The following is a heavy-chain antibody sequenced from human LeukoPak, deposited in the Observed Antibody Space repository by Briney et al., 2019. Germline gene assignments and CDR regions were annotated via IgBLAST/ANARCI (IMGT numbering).Heavy chain of an antibody. J-gene: IGHJ4*02. CDR3: ASGIYYYDSSKPFDY. Sequence: ASETLSLTCAVYGGSFSGYYWSWIRQPPGKGLEWIGEINHSGSTNYNPSLKSRVTISVDTSKNQFSLKLSSVTAADTAVYYCASGIYYYDSSKPFDYWGQGTLVTASS. V-gene: IGHV4-34*01. CDR1: GGSFSGYY. CDR2: INHSGST. D-gene: IGHD3-22*01.